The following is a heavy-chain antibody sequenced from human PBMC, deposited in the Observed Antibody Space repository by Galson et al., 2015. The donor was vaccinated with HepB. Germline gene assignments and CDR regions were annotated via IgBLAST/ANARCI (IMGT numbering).Heavy chain of an antibody. CDR2: IIPIFGTA. V-gene: IGHV1-69*06. CDR3: ARMHYDSSGYLDY. J-gene: IGHJ4*02. Sequence: SVKVSCKASGGTFSSYAISWVRQAPGQGLEWMGGIIPIFGTANYAQKFQGRVTITADKSTSTAYMELSSLRSEDTAVYYCARMHYDSSGYLDYWGREPWSPSPQ. D-gene: IGHD3-22*01. CDR1: GGTFSSYA.